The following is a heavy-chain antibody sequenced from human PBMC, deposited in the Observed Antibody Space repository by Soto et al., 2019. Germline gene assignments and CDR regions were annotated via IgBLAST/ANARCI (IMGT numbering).Heavy chain of an antibody. Sequence: TGGSLRLSCAASGFTFSSYAMSWVRQAPGKGLEWVSAISGSGGSTYYADSVKGRFTISRDNSKNTLYLQMNSLRAEDTAVYYCAKVPAATLYYYYYMDVWGKGTTVTVSS. D-gene: IGHD2-2*01. CDR2: ISGSGGST. J-gene: IGHJ6*03. V-gene: IGHV3-23*01. CDR3: AKVPAATLYYYYYMDV. CDR1: GFTFSSYA.